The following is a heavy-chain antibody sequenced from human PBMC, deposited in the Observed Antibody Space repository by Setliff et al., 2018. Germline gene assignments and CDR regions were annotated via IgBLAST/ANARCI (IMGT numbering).Heavy chain of an antibody. D-gene: IGHD1-1*01. CDR2: IYYSGST. V-gene: IGHV4-59*01. Sequence: NPSETLSLTCTVSGASINSLSWWSWVRQPPGKGLEWIGYIYYSGSTNYNPSLKSRVTISVDTSKNQFSLKLSSVTAADTAVYYCARGRNVEERLLDSWGQGNLVTVSS. CDR3: ARGRNVEERLLDS. J-gene: IGHJ4*02. CDR1: GASINSLSW.